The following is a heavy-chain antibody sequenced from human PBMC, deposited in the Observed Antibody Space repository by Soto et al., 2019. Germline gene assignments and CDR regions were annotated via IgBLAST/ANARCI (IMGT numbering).Heavy chain of an antibody. J-gene: IGHJ6*02. CDR3: ARDVRADCSSTSCLPGYYGMDV. V-gene: IGHV4-30-4*01. CDR2: IYYSGST. CDR1: GGSISGGDYY. Sequence: SETLSLTCTVSGGSISGGDYYWSWIRQPPGKGLEWIGYIYYSGSTYYNPSLKSRVTISVDTSKNQFSLKLSSVTAADTAVYYCARDVRADCSSTSCLPGYYGMDVWGQGTTVTVSS. D-gene: IGHD2-2*01.